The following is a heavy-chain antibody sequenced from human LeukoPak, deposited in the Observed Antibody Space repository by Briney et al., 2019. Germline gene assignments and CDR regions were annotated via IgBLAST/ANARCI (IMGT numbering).Heavy chain of an antibody. D-gene: IGHD5/OR15-5a*01. CDR1: GFTFSSYS. J-gene: IGHJ4*02. V-gene: IGHV3-21*01. CDR3: ARVSRSTAHTKGTLDY. Sequence: PGGSLRLSCAASGFTFSSYSMDWVRQAPGKGLEWVSSISSSSSYIYYADSVKGRFTISRDNAKNSLCLQMNSLRAEDTAVYYCARVSRSTAHTKGTLDYWGQGTLVTVSS. CDR2: ISSSSSYI.